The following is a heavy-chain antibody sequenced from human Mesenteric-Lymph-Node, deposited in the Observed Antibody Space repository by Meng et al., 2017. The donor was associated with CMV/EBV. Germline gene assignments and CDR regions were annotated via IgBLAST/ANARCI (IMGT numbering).Heavy chain of an antibody. CDR2: IYYSGST. Sequence: SETLSLTCTVSGGSISSYYWTWIRQHPGKGLEWIGYIYYSGSTYYNPSLKSRVTISVDTSKNQFSLKLSSVTAADTAVYYCATFGELFGNWFDPWGQGTLVTVSS. CDR1: GGSISSYY. J-gene: IGHJ5*02. V-gene: IGHV4-59*06. D-gene: IGHD3-10*01. CDR3: ATFGELFGNWFDP.